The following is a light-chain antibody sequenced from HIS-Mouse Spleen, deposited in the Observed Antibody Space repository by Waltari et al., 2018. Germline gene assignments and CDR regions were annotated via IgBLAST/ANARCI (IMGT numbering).Light chain of an antibody. V-gene: IGLV3-10*01. CDR3: YATDSSGNHRV. J-gene: IGLJ2*01. CDR2: EDS. Sequence: SYELTPPPPASPSPGQTARITCSGDSLPNNYAYWYQQKSGKAPVLVIYEDSKRPSGIPERFSGSSSGTMATLTISGAQVEDEADYYCYATDSSGNHRVFGGGTKLTVL. CDR1: SLPNNY.